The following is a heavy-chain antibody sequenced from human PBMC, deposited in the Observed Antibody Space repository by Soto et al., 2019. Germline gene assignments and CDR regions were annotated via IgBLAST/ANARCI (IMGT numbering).Heavy chain of an antibody. J-gene: IGHJ6*02. CDR1: GFTFSDYY. V-gene: IGHV3-11*01. CDR3: ARGLAYGYGDYGNYGMDV. Sequence: HVQLVESGGGLVKPGGSLRLSCAASGFTFSDYYMTWIRQAPGKGLEWVSYIGSSGSTIYYPDSVKGRFTISRDNAKSSLYLQLNSLRAEDTAVYYCARGLAYGYGDYGNYGMDVWGQGTTVTVSS. D-gene: IGHD4-17*01. CDR2: IGSSGSTI.